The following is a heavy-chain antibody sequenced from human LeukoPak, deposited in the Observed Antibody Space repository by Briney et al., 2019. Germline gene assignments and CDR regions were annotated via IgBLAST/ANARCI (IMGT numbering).Heavy chain of an antibody. V-gene: IGHV4-39*07. CDR3: ARDRMGYGSGSYYNYPVERYMDV. J-gene: IGHJ6*03. D-gene: IGHD3-10*01. CDR2: IYYSGST. Sequence: SETLSLTCTVSGGSISSSSYYWGWIRQPPGKGLEWIGSIYYSGSTYYNPSLKSRVTISVDTSKNQFSLKLSSVTAAGTAVYYCARDRMGYGSGSYYNYPVERYMDVWGKGTTVTVSS. CDR1: GGSISSSSYY.